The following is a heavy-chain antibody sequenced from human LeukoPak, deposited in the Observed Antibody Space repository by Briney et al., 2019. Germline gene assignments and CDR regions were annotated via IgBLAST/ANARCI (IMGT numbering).Heavy chain of an antibody. CDR2: IYYSGST. V-gene: IGHV4-59*12. J-gene: IGHJ4*02. CDR3: ARRFLYYGSGSYSA. Sequence: SETLSLTCTVSGGSISSYYWSWIRQPPGKGLEWIGYIYYSGSTNYNPSLKSRVTISVDTSKNQFSLKLSSVTAADTAVYYCARRFLYYGSGSYSAWGQGTLVTVSS. CDR1: GGSISSYY. D-gene: IGHD3-10*01.